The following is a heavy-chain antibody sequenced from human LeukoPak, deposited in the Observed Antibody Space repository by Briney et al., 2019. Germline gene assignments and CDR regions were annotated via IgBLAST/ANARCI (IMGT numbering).Heavy chain of an antibody. D-gene: IGHD3-3*01. Sequence: GGSLRLSCAASGFIFTNYFMSWVRQAPGKGLEWVASIKHDGSEKYYVDSVRGRFTISRDNTMNSLYLQMSSLKAEDTAVYYCATDRGWRTSGYYLYYFEYWGQGTLVTYSS. CDR2: IKHDGSEK. CDR3: ATDRGWRTSGYYLYYFEY. V-gene: IGHV3-7*01. J-gene: IGHJ4*02. CDR1: GFIFTNYF.